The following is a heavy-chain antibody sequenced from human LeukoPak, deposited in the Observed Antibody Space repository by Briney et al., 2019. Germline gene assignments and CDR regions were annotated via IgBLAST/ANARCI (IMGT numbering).Heavy chain of an antibody. Sequence: GGSLRLSCAASGFSFSAYSVSWVRQAPGKGLEWVSSISSSSSYIYYADSVKGRFTISRDNAKSSLYLQMNSLRAEDTAVYYCARGALYSSADYWGQGTLVTVSS. CDR2: ISSSSSYI. CDR1: GFSFSAYS. D-gene: IGHD6-19*01. V-gene: IGHV3-21*01. J-gene: IGHJ4*02. CDR3: ARGALYSSADY.